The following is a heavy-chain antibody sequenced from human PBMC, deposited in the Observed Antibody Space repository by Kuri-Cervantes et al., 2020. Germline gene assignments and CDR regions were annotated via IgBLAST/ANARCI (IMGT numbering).Heavy chain of an antibody. CDR2: ISAYNGDT. Sequence: ASVKVSCKASGYTFTSYGISWVRQAPGQGLEWMGWISAYNGDTNYAQKFQGRVTITTDESTSTAYMELSSLRSEDTAVYYCARGYGDFPFDYWGQGTLVTVSS. J-gene: IGHJ4*02. CDR3: ARGYGDFPFDY. D-gene: IGHD4-17*01. V-gene: IGHV1-18*01. CDR1: GYTFTSYG.